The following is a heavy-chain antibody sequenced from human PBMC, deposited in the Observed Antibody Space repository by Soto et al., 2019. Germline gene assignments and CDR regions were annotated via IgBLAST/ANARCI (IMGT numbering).Heavy chain of an antibody. CDR2: IYTSGST. CDR3: ARVNRIAVAGYVWFDP. D-gene: IGHD6-19*01. V-gene: IGHV4-4*07. CDR1: AGSLSSDD. Sequence: SCTFSAGSLSSDDWRWVRPAPRKGLEWIGRIYTSGSTNYNPSLKSRVTMSVDTSKNQFSLKLSSVTAADTAVYYCARVNRIAVAGYVWFDPWGQGTLVTVS. J-gene: IGHJ5*02.